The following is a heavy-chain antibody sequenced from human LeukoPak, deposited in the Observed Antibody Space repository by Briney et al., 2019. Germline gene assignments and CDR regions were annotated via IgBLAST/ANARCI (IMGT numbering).Heavy chain of an antibody. J-gene: IGHJ4*02. V-gene: IGHV3-21*04. D-gene: IGHD5-24*01. CDR1: GFTFSSYS. Sequence: PGGSLRLSCAASGFTFSSYSMSWVRQAPGKELEWVSSISSSGSTIYYADSVKGRFTISRDNAKNSLYLQMNSLRAEDTAVYYCAREDGATIDYWGQGTLVTVSS. CDR2: ISSSGSTI. CDR3: AREDGATIDY.